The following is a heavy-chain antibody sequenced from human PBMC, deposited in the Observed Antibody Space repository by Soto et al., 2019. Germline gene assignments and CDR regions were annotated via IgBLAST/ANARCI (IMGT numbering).Heavy chain of an antibody. V-gene: IGHV3-30-3*01. J-gene: IGHJ4*02. CDR2: ISYDGSNK. CDR3: ARWPLRGSGSYWYDFDY. CDR1: GFTFSSYA. D-gene: IGHD3-10*01. Sequence: GGSLRLSCAASGFTFSSYAMHWVRQAPGKGLEWVAVISYDGSNKYYADPVKGRFTISRDNSKNTLYLQMNSLRAEDTAVYYCARWPLRGSGSYWYDFDYWGQGTLVTVSS.